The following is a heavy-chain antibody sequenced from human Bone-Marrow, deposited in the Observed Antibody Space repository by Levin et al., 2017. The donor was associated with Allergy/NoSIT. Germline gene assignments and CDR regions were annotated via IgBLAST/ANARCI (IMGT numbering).Heavy chain of an antibody. V-gene: IGHV3-30*04. CDR2: ISYDGSNK. D-gene: IGHD2-15*01. CDR1: GFTFSSYA. CDR3: ARERHIVVVVAATHFDY. J-gene: IGHJ4*02. Sequence: GESLKISCAASGFTFSSYAMHWVRQAPGKGLEWVAVISYDGSNKYYADSVKGRFTISRDNSKNTLYLQMNSLRAEDTAVYYCARERHIVVVVAATHFDYWGQGTLVTVSS.